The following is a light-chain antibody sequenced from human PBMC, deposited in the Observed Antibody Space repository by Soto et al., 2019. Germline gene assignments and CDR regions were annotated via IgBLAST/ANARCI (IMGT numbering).Light chain of an antibody. Sequence: QSALTQPASVSGSPGQSITISCTGTSSDVGGYNYVSWYQQHPGKAPKLMIYDVSNRPSGVSNRFSGSKSGNTASLTISGLQAEDEADYYCRSYTINSTLVFGTGTKLTVL. CDR1: SSDVGGYNY. CDR3: RSYTINSTLV. CDR2: DVS. J-gene: IGLJ1*01. V-gene: IGLV2-14*01.